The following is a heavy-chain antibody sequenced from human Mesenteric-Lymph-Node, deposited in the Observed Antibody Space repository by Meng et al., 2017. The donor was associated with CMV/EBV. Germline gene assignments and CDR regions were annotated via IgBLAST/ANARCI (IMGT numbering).Heavy chain of an antibody. CDR3: TRGDSMDV. Sequence: SVKVSCKASGGTFSSYAISWVRQAPGQGLEWMGGIIPILGIANYAEKFQGRVTITADKSTNTAFVELRSLRSDDTAVYYCTRGDSMDVWGQGTTVTVSS. CDR1: GGTFSSYA. J-gene: IGHJ6*02. V-gene: IGHV1-69*10. CDR2: IIPILGIA.